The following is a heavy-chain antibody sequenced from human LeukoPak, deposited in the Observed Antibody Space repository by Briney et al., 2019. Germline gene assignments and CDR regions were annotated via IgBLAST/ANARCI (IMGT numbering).Heavy chain of an antibody. Sequence: GGSLRLSCAASGFTFSSYSMNWVRQAPGKGLEWVSSISSSSSYIYYADSAKGRFTISRDNAKNSLYLQMNSLRAEDTAVYYCAREPVPAAMNYWGQGTLVTVSS. J-gene: IGHJ4*02. CDR1: GFTFSSYS. CDR3: AREPVPAAMNY. D-gene: IGHD2-2*01. CDR2: ISSSSSYI. V-gene: IGHV3-21*01.